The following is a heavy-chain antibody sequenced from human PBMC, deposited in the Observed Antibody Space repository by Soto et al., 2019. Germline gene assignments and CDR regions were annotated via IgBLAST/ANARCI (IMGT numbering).Heavy chain of an antibody. CDR1: GFTFSSYA. CDR2: IDGSGGAT. D-gene: IGHD3-16*01. Sequence: EVQLLESGGGLVQPGGSLRLSCAASGFTFSSYAMAWVRQAPGPGLEWVSVIDGSGGATSLADSVKGLFSISRDNSKKMLYLHMIGLRVEYTATYYCAKEMVAVAYVETAPVDLCCQGALVTVSS. CDR3: AKEMVAVAYVETAPVDL. J-gene: IGHJ5*02. V-gene: IGHV3-23*01.